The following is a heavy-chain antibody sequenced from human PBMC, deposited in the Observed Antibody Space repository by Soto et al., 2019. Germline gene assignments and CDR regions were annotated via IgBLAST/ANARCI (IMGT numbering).Heavy chain of an antibody. J-gene: IGHJ5*01. CDR3: ARGRPVDYYGSGSYFVPWLIS. Sequence: ASVKVSCKASGYTFTSYSIHLVRQAPGQRLEGVGWINAGNGNTKYSQKFQGRVTITRDTSASTAYMELSSLRSEDTAVYYCARGRPVDYYGSGSYFVPWLISWGHGTLVTV. V-gene: IGHV1-3*01. CDR2: INAGNGNT. CDR1: GYTFTSYS. D-gene: IGHD3-10*01.